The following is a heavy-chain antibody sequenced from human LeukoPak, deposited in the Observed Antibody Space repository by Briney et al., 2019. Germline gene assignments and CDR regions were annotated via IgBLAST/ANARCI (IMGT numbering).Heavy chain of an antibody. CDR1: GFTFSSYA. CDR2: ISSNGGST. CDR3: VKGQWLRFEY. Sequence: GGPLRLSCSASGFTFSSYAMRWVRQAPGKGLEYVSAISSNGGSTYYADSVKGRFTISRDNSKNTLYLQMSSLRAEDTAVYYCVKGQWLRFEYWGQGTLVTVSS. J-gene: IGHJ4*02. V-gene: IGHV3-64D*06. D-gene: IGHD5-12*01.